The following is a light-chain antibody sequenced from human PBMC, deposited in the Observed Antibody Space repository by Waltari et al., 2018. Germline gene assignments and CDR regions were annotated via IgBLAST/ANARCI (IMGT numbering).Light chain of an antibody. CDR2: GAS. CDR1: PSVTSSS. Sequence: EIVLTQSPGTLSLSPGERAALPCRASPSVTSSSLAWYQQKPGQAPRLPIYGASSRATGTPDRFSGSGSGTDFTLTISRLEPEDFAVYYCQQYGSSPPTTFGGGTKVEIK. V-gene: IGKV3-20*01. CDR3: QQYGSSPPTT. J-gene: IGKJ4*01.